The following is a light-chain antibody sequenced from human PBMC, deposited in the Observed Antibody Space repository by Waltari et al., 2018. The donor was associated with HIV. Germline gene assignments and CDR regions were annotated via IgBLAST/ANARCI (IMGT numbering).Light chain of an antibody. CDR2: GAS. CDR1: QSVTSNY. Sequence: EIVLTQSPGTLSLSPGERAALSCRASQSVTSNYLAWYQQKPGRAPRLLISGASNRASGIPDRFSGSGAGTDFTLTISRLEPEDFAVYYCQQYGTSQWTFGQGTKVEIK. J-gene: IGKJ1*01. CDR3: QQYGTSQWT. V-gene: IGKV3-20*01.